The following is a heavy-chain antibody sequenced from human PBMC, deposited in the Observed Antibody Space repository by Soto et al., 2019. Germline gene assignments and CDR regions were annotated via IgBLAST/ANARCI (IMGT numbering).Heavy chain of an antibody. CDR2: MCHSGTT. CDR1: NYSISSGYY. V-gene: IGHV4-38-2*02. D-gene: IGHD3-16*01. J-gene: IGHJ4*02. CDR3: ARVAFGPIDY. Sequence: PSETLCLTCTVSNYSISSGYYWGWIRQSPGEGLEWIVSMCHSGTTYYNPSLKSRVTISIDTSKNQFSLKLTSVTSADTAVYFCARVAFGPIDYWGQGTLVPGFS.